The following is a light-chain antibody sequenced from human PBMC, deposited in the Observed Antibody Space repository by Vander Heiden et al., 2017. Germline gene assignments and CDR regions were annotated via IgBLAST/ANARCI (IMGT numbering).Light chain of an antibody. CDR1: QNVGTS. J-gene: IGKJ2*01. CDR3: QQDLKWPYT. CDR2: GPS. Sequence: EIVTTQSPATLSASPGDRVTLSCWASQNVGTSLAWYQQKPAQAPRLLIYGPSTRATGVPARFSSDGSGTEFSLTINSLQSEDFAVYYCQQDLKWPYTFSQGTKMEIK. V-gene: IGKV3-15*01.